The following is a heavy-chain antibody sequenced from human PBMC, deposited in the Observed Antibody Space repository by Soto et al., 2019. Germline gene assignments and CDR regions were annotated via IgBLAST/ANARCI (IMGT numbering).Heavy chain of an antibody. CDR2: VNPILSQS. CDR1: GDTFSFYS. V-gene: IGHV1-69*04. J-gene: IGHJ4*02. D-gene: IGHD3-16*02. Sequence: QVQLVQSGAEVKRPGSSVKVSCKASGDTFSFYSINWVRQAPGLGLEWMGRVNPILSQSNYAQRFQGRVKMTADKSTSKAYMELIGLRSEDTAMYYCSPSYRSGYRAFDYWGQGALVTVSS. CDR3: SPSYRSGYRAFDY.